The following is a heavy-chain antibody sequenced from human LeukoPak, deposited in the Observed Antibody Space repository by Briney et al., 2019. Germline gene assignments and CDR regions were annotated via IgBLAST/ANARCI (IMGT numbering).Heavy chain of an antibody. Sequence: GGSLRLSCAASGFTFSSYWMSWVRQAPGKGLEWVANIKQDGSEKYYVDSVKGRFTISRDNAKNSLYLQMNSLRAEDTAVYYCARDGSVVVVAAKDYWGQGTLVTVSS. J-gene: IGHJ4*02. D-gene: IGHD2-15*01. CDR3: ARDGSVVVVAAKDY. CDR1: GFTFSSYW. CDR2: IKQDGSEK. V-gene: IGHV3-7*01.